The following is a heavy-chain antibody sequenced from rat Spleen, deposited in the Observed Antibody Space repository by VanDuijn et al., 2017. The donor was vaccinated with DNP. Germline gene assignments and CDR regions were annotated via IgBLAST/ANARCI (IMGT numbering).Heavy chain of an antibody. CDR3: ARRDTTGITPFDY. V-gene: IGHV5-17*01. CDR1: GFTFSDYA. Sequence: EVQLVESGGGLVQPGRSLKLSCAASGFTFSDYAMAWVRQAPKKGLEWVATISYDGSRTYYRDSVKGRFTISRDNAKSTLYLQMDSLRSEDTATYYCARRDTTGITPFDYWGQGVMVTVSS. D-gene: IGHD1-9*01. J-gene: IGHJ2*01. CDR2: ISYDGSRT.